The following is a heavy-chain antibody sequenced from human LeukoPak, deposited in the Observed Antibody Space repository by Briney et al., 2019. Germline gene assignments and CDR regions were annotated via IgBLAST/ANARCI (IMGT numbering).Heavy chain of an antibody. J-gene: IGHJ4*02. V-gene: IGHV4-59*01. CDR2: IYYSGST. D-gene: IGHD7-27*01. CDR3: AGDGTGDGQASYFDF. CDR1: GGSISSSY. Sequence: PSETLSLTRTVSGGSISSSYWSWIRQPPGKGLEWIGYIYYSGSTKYNPSLKSRVTISLDTSRNQFSLKLSSVTAADTAVYYCAGDGTGDGQASYFDFWGQGTLVTVSS.